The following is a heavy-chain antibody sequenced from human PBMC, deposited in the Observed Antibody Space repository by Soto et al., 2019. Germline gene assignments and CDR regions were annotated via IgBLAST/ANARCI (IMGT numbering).Heavy chain of an antibody. CDR2: ISSSSSYI. CDR3: ARDHEYSSGWYDAFDI. D-gene: IGHD6-19*01. Sequence: EVPLVESGGGLVKPGGSLRLSCAASGFTFSSYSMNWVRQAPGKGLEWVSSISSSSSYIYYADSVKGRFTISRDNAKNSLYLQMNSLRAEDTAVYYCARDHEYSSGWYDAFDIWGQGTMVTVSS. V-gene: IGHV3-21*01. J-gene: IGHJ3*02. CDR1: GFTFSSYS.